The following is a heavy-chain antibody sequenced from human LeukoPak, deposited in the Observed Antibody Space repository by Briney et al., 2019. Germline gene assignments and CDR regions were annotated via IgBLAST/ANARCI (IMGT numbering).Heavy chain of an antibody. CDR1: GGSISSSSYY. J-gene: IGHJ4*02. Sequence: SETLSLTCTVSGGSISSSSYYWGWIRQPPGKGLEWIGSIYYSGSTYYNPSLKSRVTISVDTSKNQFSLKLSSVTAADTAVYYCARRDGYNQFDYWGQGTLVTVSS. CDR3: ARRDGYNQFDY. CDR2: IYYSGST. D-gene: IGHD5-24*01. V-gene: IGHV4-39*07.